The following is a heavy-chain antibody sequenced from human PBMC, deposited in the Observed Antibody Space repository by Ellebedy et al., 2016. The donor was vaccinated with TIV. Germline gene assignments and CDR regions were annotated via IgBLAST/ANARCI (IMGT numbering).Heavy chain of an antibody. D-gene: IGHD3-22*01. CDR2: INSGGSRT. V-gene: IGHV3-23*01. J-gene: IGHJ4*02. Sequence: GESLKISCAASGFTFSPYAMAWVRQAPGKGLEWVSGINSGGSRTYYADSVKGRFTISRDNSKNTLYLQMNSLRAEDTAVYYCAKGRGGGSDTSAPRYYFDYWGLGTLVTVPS. CDR3: AKGRGGGSDTSAPRYYFDY. CDR1: GFTFSPYA.